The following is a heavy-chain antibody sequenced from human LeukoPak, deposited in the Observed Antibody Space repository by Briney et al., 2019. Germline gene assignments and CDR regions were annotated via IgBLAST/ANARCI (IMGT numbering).Heavy chain of an antibody. CDR3: ARGQSSSGMDAFDI. D-gene: IGHD6-19*01. Sequence: PGGSLRLSCVASGFTFSSYEMNWVRQAPGKGLEWVSYISSSSYIYYADSVKGRFTISRDNAKNSLYLQMNSLRAEDTAVYYCARGQSSSGMDAFDIWGQGTMVTVSS. J-gene: IGHJ3*02. CDR1: GFTFSSYE. CDR2: ISSSSYI. V-gene: IGHV3-21*05.